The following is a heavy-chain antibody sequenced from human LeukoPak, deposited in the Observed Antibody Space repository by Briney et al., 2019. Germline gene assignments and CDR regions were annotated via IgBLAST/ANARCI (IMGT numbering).Heavy chain of an antibody. CDR1: GGSISSSSYY. D-gene: IGHD3-22*01. Sequence: PSETLSLTCTVSGGSISSSSYYWGWIRQPPVRGLEWIGNIYYSGSTFYNPSLKSRVTISVDTSKNQFSLKLNSVTAADTAVYYCASLNSGYYDYWGQGTPVTVSS. J-gene: IGHJ4*02. CDR3: ASLNSGYYDY. V-gene: IGHV4-39*01. CDR2: IYYSGST.